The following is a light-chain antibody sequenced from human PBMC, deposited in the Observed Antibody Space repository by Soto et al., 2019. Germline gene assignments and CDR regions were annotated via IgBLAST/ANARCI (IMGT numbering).Light chain of an antibody. CDR1: SSDVGGYNY. V-gene: IGLV2-8*01. Sequence: QSALTQPPSASGSPGQSVTISCTGTSSDVGGYNYVSWYQQHPGKAPKLMIYEVSERPSGVPDRFSGSKSGNTASLTVSGRQAEDEADFYCSSYAGSNNYVFGTGTKLTVL. J-gene: IGLJ1*01. CDR2: EVS. CDR3: SSYAGSNNYV.